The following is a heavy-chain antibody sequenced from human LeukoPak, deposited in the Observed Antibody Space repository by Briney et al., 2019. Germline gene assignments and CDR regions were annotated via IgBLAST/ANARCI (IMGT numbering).Heavy chain of an antibody. J-gene: IGHJ5*02. CDR2: IYSSGST. D-gene: IGHD3-10*01. CDR3: ARAGPFGNWFDP. Sequence: SQALSLTCTVSGGSISSGSYYWSWIRQPAGKGLEWIGRIYSSGSTNYNPSLKSRVTISVDTSKNQFSLKLSSVTAADTAVYYCARAGPFGNWFDPWGQGTLVTVSS. V-gene: IGHV4-61*02. CDR1: GGSISSGSYY.